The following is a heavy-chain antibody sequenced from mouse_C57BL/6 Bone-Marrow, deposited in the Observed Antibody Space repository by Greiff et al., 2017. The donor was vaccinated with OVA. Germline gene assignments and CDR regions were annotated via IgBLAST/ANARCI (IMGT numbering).Heavy chain of an antibody. CDR3: ARGLRSFAY. D-gene: IGHD1-1*01. V-gene: IGHV1-19*01. J-gene: IGHJ3*01. Sequence: EVQGVESGPVLVKPGASVKMSCKASGYTFTDYYMNWVKQSHGKSLEWIGVINPYNGGTSYNQKFKGKATLTVDKSSSTAYMELNSLTSEDSAVYYCARGLRSFAYWGQGTLVTVSA. CDR1: GYTFTDYY. CDR2: INPYNGGT.